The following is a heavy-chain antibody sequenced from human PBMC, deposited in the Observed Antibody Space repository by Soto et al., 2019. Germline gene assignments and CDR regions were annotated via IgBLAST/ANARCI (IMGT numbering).Heavy chain of an antibody. CDR1: GGSITHDNW. J-gene: IGHJ3*02. V-gene: IGHV4-4*02. D-gene: IGHD7-27*01. CDR2: ISHSGTT. CDR3: AKDHTGADAFDI. Sequence: QVQLRESGPGLVKPSETQSLTCAVSGGSITHDNWWNWARQPPGKGLEWIGEISHSGTTNYNPSLKGRVTISVDMSKNQVSLKLTSVTAADTAVYYCAKDHTGADAFDIWGQGVMVTVSS.